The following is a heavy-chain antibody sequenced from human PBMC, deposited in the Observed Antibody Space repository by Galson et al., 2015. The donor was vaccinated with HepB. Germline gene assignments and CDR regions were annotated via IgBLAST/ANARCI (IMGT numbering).Heavy chain of an antibody. CDR1: GYTFSTYG. D-gene: IGHD6-19*01. CDR3: ATELRLNSGWFAHDP. V-gene: IGHV3-33*01. J-gene: IGHJ5*02. CDR2: IWYDGNNK. Sequence: SLRLSCAASGYTFSTYGLHWVRSAPGKGLEWVSVIWYDGNNKYYSDPVKGRFTISRDNSKSTLDLQINSLRAEDTAVYYVATELRLNSGWFAHDPWGQGTLVTVSS.